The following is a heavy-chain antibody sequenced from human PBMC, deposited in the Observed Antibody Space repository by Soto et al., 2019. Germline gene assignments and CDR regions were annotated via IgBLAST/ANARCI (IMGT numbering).Heavy chain of an antibody. CDR1: GFTFSSYS. Sequence: EVQLVESGGGLVKPGGSLRLSCAASGFTFSSYSMNWVRQAPGKGLEWFSSISSSSSYIYYADSVKGRFTISIDNAKNSRYLQMNSLRAEDRAVYYCARDQPGYSYGYGLGYWGQGTLVTLSS. J-gene: IGHJ4*02. D-gene: IGHD5-18*01. CDR2: ISSSSSYI. V-gene: IGHV3-21*01. CDR3: ARDQPGYSYGYGLGY.